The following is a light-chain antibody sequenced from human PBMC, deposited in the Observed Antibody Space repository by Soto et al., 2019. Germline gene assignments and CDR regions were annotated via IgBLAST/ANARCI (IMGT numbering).Light chain of an antibody. J-gene: IGLJ2*01. CDR3: SSYAGSNNFEV. Sequence: QSALTQPPSASGSPGQSVTISCTGTSSDVGGYNYVSWYQQHPGKAPKLMIYEVTKRPSGVPDRFSASKSGNTASLTVSGLQAEDEADYYCSSYAGSNNFEVFGGGTKLTVL. V-gene: IGLV2-8*01. CDR2: EVT. CDR1: SSDVGGYNY.